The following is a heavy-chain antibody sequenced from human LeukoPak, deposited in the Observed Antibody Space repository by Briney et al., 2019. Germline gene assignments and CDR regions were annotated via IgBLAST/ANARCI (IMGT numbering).Heavy chain of an antibody. Sequence: SETLSLTCTVSGGSISSSSYYWGWIRQPPGKGLEWIGSIYYSGSTYYNPSLKSRVTISVDTSKNQFSLKLSSVTAADTAVYYCASKPHYCSGGSCYFGYLDYWGQGTLVTVSS. J-gene: IGHJ4*02. CDR1: GGSISSSSYY. D-gene: IGHD2-15*01. CDR3: ASKPHYCSGGSCYFGYLDY. CDR2: IYYSGST. V-gene: IGHV4-39*01.